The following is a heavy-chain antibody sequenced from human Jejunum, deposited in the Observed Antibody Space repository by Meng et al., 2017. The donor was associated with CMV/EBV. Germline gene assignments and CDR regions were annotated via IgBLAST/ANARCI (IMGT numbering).Heavy chain of an antibody. Sequence: GQGHESGPGMVRSSETLSLTCSVSGGPISGYYWSWVRQPAGKRLEWIGRFHPGGTTNYNPSLENRITVSVDSSKNQFFLKLTSVTAADTAIYYCARECVGEAYDCQWNYWFDPWGRGTLVTVS. CDR2: FHPGGTT. CDR3: ARECVGEAYDCQWNYWFDP. CDR1: GGPISGYY. V-gene: IGHV4-4*07. J-gene: IGHJ5*02. D-gene: IGHD3-16*01.